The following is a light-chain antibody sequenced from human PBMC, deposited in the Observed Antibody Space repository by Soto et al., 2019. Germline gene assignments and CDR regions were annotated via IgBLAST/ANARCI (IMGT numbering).Light chain of an antibody. CDR3: QQYGSSPYT. Sequence: EIVLTQSPGTLSLSPGERATLSCRASQSVSSSYLAWYQQKPGQAPRLLIYGASSRATGIPDRFSGSGSGTDFTLTISRLEPEDFAVYYCQQYGSSPYTFGQGTKPAIK. V-gene: IGKV3-20*01. J-gene: IGKJ2*01. CDR2: GAS. CDR1: QSVSSSY.